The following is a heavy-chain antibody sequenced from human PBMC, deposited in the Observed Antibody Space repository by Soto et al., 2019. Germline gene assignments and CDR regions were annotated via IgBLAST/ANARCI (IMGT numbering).Heavy chain of an antibody. CDR1: GGSISSYY. J-gene: IGHJ5*02. V-gene: IGHV4-59*01. CDR3: ARGLRSGIAVAGTGDNWFDP. Sequence: SETLSLTCTVSGGSISSYYWSWIRQPPGKGLEWTGYIYYSGSTNYNPPLKSRVTISVDTSKNQFSLKLSSVTAADTAVYYCARGLRSGIAVAGTGDNWFDPWGQGTLVTVSS. D-gene: IGHD6-19*01. CDR2: IYYSGST.